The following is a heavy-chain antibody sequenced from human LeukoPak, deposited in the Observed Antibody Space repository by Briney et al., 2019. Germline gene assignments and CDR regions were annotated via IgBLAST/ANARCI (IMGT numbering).Heavy chain of an antibody. V-gene: IGHV3-23*01. CDR1: GFTFSRNA. J-gene: IGHJ4*02. CDR3: AKDANYFDSGSYLIPFDF. CDR2: ISGNGVGT. D-gene: IGHD3-22*01. Sequence: GGSLRLSCAASGFTFSRNAMDWVRQAPGKGLEWVASISGNGVGTYYADSVKGRFNISRDNSKNTLYLQMNSLRTEDTAVYHCAKDANYFDSGSYLIPFDFWGQGTLVTVSS.